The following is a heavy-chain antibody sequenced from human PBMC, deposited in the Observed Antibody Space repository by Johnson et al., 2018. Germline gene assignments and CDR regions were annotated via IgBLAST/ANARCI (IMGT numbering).Heavy chain of an antibody. J-gene: IGHJ6*03. V-gene: IGHV3-30*03. CDR2: ISYDGSNK. CDR1: GFTFSSYD. Sequence: QVQLVQSGGGLVQPGGSXRLSCAASGFTFSSYDMHWVRQAPGKGLERVAVISYDGSNKYYADSVKGRFTITRENSQNTRYLQRNSLRAEDTAVYYCARGLSSGWDYYYYYMDVWGKGTTVTVSS. D-gene: IGHD6-19*01. CDR3: ARGLSSGWDYYYYYMDV.